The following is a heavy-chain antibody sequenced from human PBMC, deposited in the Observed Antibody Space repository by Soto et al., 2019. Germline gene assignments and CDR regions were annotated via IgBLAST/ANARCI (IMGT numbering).Heavy chain of an antibody. CDR2: IYYSGST. J-gene: IGHJ5*02. V-gene: IGHV4-31*03. CDR1: GCSISSGGYY. D-gene: IGHD3-10*01. CDR3: ARDRIPGSHADNWFDP. Sequence: SETLSLTCTISGCSISSGGYYWSWIRQHPGKGLEWIGYIYYSGSTYYNPSLKSRVTISVDTSKNQFSLKLSSVTAADTAVYYCARDRIPGSHADNWFDPWGQGTLVTVSS.